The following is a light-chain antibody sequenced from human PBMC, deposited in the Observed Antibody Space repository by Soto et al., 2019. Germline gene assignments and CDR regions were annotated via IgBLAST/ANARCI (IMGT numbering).Light chain of an antibody. CDR3: QQLNTYPA. CDR1: QGIGSY. CDR2: GAS. J-gene: IGKJ4*01. V-gene: IGKV1-9*01. Sequence: DFPLTRSPSFLSASVGDRVTITCRASQGIGSYLGWYQQAPGKAPKLLIYGASTLQSGVPSRFSGSGSGTEFTLTISSLKHEDFATYYCQQLNTYPAFGGGTKVDI.